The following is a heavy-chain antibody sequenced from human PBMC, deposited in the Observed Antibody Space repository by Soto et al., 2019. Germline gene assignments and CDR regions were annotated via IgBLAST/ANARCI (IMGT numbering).Heavy chain of an antibody. V-gene: IGHV3-15*07. Sequence: GGSLRLSCAASGFTFSNAWMNWVRQAPGKGLEWVGRIKSKTDGGATDYAAPVKGRFTISRDDSKNTLYLQINSLKTEDTAVYYCSTEGTSSAIAAAGKFYYYYGMDVWGQGTTVTVSS. CDR1: GFTFSNAW. CDR3: STEGTSSAIAAAGKFYYYYGMDV. D-gene: IGHD6-13*01. CDR2: IKSKTDGGAT. J-gene: IGHJ6*02.